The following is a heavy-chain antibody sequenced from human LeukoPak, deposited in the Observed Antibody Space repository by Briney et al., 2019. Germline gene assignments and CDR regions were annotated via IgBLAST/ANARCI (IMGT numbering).Heavy chain of an antibody. CDR3: AKSVGSGSYYNNDC. CDR2: ISASGGDT. V-gene: IGHV3-23*01. D-gene: IGHD3-10*01. CDR1: GFTFSTYA. Sequence: GGSLRLSCAASGFTFSTYAMTWVRQAPGKGLEWVSSISASGGDTYFTDSVRGRFTISRDNSKNTLYLQMNSLRVDDTAVYYCAKSVGSGSYYNNDCWGQGTLVTVSS. J-gene: IGHJ4*02.